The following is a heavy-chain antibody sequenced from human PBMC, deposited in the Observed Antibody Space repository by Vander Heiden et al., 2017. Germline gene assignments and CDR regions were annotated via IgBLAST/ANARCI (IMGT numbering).Heavy chain of an antibody. CDR1: GLTSSRYA. V-gene: IGHV3-23*01. CDR2: ISGSGGRT. CDR3: AKSKMVVTAYNWFDP. Sequence: EGQLLEPGGGLVQPRGSLRLLCAASGLTSSRYAMSWVRQAPGKGLEWVSAISGSGGRTYYADSVKDRFTISRDNSKNTLYLQMNSLRAEDTAVYYCAKSKMVVTAYNWFDPWGQGTLVTVSS. D-gene: IGHD2-21*02. J-gene: IGHJ5*02.